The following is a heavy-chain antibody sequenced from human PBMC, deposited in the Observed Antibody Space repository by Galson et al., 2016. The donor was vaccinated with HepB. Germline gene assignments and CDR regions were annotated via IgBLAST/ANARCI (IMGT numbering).Heavy chain of an antibody. CDR1: GFTFSDYY. Sequence: SLRLSCAASGFTFSDYYMSWIRQAPGKGLEWVSYISSNGSTIYYADSVKGRFTISRDNAKNSLFLQMNRLRDGDTAVYYCAAFLGALGHLDIFDIWGQGTMVSVSS. CDR3: AAFLGALGHLDIFDI. J-gene: IGHJ3*02. D-gene: IGHD2/OR15-2a*01. V-gene: IGHV3-11*04. CDR2: ISSNGSTI.